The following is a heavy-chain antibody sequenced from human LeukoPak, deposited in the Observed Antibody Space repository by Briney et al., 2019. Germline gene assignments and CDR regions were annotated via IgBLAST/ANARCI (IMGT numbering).Heavy chain of an antibody. V-gene: IGHV1-18*01. CDR2: ISAYNGNT. J-gene: IGHJ4*02. Sequence: ASVKVSCKVSGYTFTSYGISWVRQAPGQGLEWMGWISAYNGNTNYAQKLQGRVTMTTDTSTSTAYMELRSLRSDDTAVYYCARDNIVVVPAAISDYWGQGTLVTVSS. D-gene: IGHD2-2*01. CDR1: GYTFTSYG. CDR3: ARDNIVVVPAAISDY.